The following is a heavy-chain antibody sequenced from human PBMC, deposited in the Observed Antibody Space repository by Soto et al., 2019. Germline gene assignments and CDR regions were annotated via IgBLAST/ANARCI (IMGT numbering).Heavy chain of an antibody. Sequence: QVQLVQSGTEVKKPGASVNVSCKAFGYTFTSYGFSWVRQVPGQGLEWLGWISAFNGDTQYAQRMKGRITVTTYTSTTTVHMELRSLTPDDTDVYYCAREAGWQRMVPYDWGQGTLVTVS. J-gene: IGHJ4*02. D-gene: IGHD6-25*01. CDR3: AREAGWQRMVPYD. V-gene: IGHV1-18*04. CDR1: GYTFTSYG. CDR2: ISAFNGDT.